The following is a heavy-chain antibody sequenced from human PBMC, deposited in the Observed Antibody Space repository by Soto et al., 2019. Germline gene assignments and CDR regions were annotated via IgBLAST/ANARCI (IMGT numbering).Heavy chain of an antibody. Sequence: EVQLLESGGGLVQPGGSLRLSCAASGFTFSSYAMSWVRQAPGKGLEWVSAISGSGGSTYYADSVKGRFTISRDNSKNTLYLQMNSLRAEDTAVYYCAKVRVGCSSTSCYGFDYWGQVTLVTVSS. D-gene: IGHD2-2*01. CDR3: AKVRVGCSSTSCYGFDY. J-gene: IGHJ4*02. V-gene: IGHV3-23*01. CDR1: GFTFSSYA. CDR2: ISGSGGST.